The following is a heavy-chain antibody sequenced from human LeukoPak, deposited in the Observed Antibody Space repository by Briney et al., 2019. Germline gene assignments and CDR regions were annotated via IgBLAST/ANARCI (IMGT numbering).Heavy chain of an antibody. D-gene: IGHD3-10*01. CDR3: TRLIIRGVTQIDY. CDR2: IRSKAYGGAA. CDR1: GFNFGEYG. J-gene: IGHJ4*02. Sequence: GGSLRLSCSASGFNFGEYGLSWVRQAPGEGLEWVGFIRSKAYGGAAEYAASGTGRFTISRDDSKSIAYLQMDSLKTEDTAVYYCTRLIIRGVTQIDYWGQGTLVTVSS. V-gene: IGHV3-49*04.